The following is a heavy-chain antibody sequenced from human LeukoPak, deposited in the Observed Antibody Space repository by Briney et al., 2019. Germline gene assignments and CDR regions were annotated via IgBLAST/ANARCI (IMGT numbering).Heavy chain of an antibody. CDR3: ARGRSDYYDSSGYSFLSPLYYYYYGMDV. Sequence: PSETLSLTCTVSGGSISSSSYYWGWIRQPPGKGLEWIGSIYYSGSTYYNPSLKSRVTISVDTSKNQFSLKLSSVTAADTAVYYCARGRSDYYDSSGYSFLSPLYYYYYGMDVWGQGTTVTVSS. CDR1: GGSISSSSYY. CDR2: IYYSGST. J-gene: IGHJ6*02. D-gene: IGHD3-22*01. V-gene: IGHV4-39*07.